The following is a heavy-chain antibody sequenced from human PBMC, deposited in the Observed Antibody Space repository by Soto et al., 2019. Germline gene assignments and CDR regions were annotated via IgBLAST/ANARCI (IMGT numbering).Heavy chain of an antibody. V-gene: IGHV3-30-3*01. Sequence: QVQLVESGGGVVQPGRSLRLSCAASGFTFSSYAMHWVRQAPGKGLEWVAVISYDGSNKYYADSVKGRFTISRDNSKNTLYLQMNSLRAEDTAVYYCAREGGSCHFDYWGQGTLVTVSS. CDR2: ISYDGSNK. D-gene: IGHD2-15*01. CDR3: AREGGSCHFDY. J-gene: IGHJ4*02. CDR1: GFTFSSYA.